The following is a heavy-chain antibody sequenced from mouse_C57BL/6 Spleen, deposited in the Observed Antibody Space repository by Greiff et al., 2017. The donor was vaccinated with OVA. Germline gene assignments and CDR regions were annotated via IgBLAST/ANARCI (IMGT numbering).Heavy chain of an antibody. CDR3: ARVYYGSSYFDY. CDR1: GYAFSSSW. J-gene: IGHJ2*01. CDR2: IYPGDGDT. V-gene: IGHV1-82*01. Sequence: VQLQQSGPELVKPGASVKISCKASGYAFSSSWMNWVKQRPGKGLEWIGRIYPGDGDTNYNGNFKGKATLTADKSSSTAYMQLSSLTSEDSAVYFCARVYYGSSYFDYWGQGTTLTVAS. D-gene: IGHD1-1*01.